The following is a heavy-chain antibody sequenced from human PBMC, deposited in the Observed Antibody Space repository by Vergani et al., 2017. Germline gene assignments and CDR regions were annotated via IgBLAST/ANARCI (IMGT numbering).Heavy chain of an antibody. J-gene: IGHJ6*02. V-gene: IGHV3-11*04. CDR3: AKVESYYDGPGYHVVGYGMDV. D-gene: IGHD3-22*01. CDR2: ISGSGESI. Sequence: QVQLVESGGDVAKPGGSLRLPCAASGFILSDYYMSWIRQAPGKGLEWVSHISGSGESIYAADSVRGRSTISRDNGKKFLYLQMNSLRVEDTAVYYCAKVESYYDGPGYHVVGYGMDVWGQGTMVTVSS. CDR1: GFILSDYY.